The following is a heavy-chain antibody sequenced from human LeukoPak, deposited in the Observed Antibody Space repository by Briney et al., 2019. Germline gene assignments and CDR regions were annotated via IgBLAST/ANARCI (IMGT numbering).Heavy chain of an antibody. CDR1: GGTFSSYA. CDR3: ARTPHYYDSSGYYY. Sequence: ASVKVSCKASGGTFSSYAISWVRQAPGQGLEWMGGIIPIFGTANYAQKFQGRVTITADESTSTAYMELSSLRSEDTAVYYCARTPHYYDSSGYYYWGQGTLVTVSS. CDR2: IIPIFGTA. J-gene: IGHJ4*02. V-gene: IGHV1-69*13. D-gene: IGHD3-22*01.